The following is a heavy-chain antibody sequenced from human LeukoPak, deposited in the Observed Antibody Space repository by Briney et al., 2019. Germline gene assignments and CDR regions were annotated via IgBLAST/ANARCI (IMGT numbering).Heavy chain of an antibody. CDR3: AKARGLYGTDV. Sequence: GGSLRLSCAASGFTFDDYAMHWVRQAPGKGLEWVSGISWNSGSIGYADSVKGRFTISRDNAKNSLYLQMNSLRAEDTALNYCAKARGLYGTDVWGQGTTVTVSS. V-gene: IGHV3-9*01. CDR1: GFTFDDYA. J-gene: IGHJ6*02. CDR2: ISWNSGSI.